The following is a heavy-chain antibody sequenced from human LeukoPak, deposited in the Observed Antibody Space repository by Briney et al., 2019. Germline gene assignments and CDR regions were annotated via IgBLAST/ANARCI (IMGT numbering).Heavy chain of an antibody. CDR3: TKGTSGVVVTAIHLDN. CDR2: VSFDGSDK. Sequence: GGSLRLSCVASGFMFSNYGMHWVRQAPGKGLEWVATVSFDGSDKYYADSMKGRFTVSRDNSKNTMYLQMSRLRGDDTAVYYCTKGTSGVVVTAIHLDNWGQGALVAVSS. D-gene: IGHD2-21*02. V-gene: IGHV3-30*18. J-gene: IGHJ4*02. CDR1: GFMFSNYG.